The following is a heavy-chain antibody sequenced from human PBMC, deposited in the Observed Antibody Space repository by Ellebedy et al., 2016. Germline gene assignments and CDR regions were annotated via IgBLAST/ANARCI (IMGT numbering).Heavy chain of an antibody. CDR2: IYPGDSDT. Sequence: GGSLRLSCKGSGYSFTSYWIGWVRQMPGKGLEWMGIIYPGDSDTRYSPSFQGQVTISADKSISTAYLQWSSLKASDTAMYYCARLGPAAGNGDLDYWGQGTLVTVSS. CDR3: ARLGPAAGNGDLDY. D-gene: IGHD6-13*01. J-gene: IGHJ4*02. CDR1: GYSFTSYW. V-gene: IGHV5-51*01.